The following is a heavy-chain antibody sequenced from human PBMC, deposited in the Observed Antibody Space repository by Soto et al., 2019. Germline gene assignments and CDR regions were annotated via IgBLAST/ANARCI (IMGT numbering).Heavy chain of an antibody. CDR3: PTSLRSLVGAPPPLGYYNGMDV. J-gene: IGHJ6*02. CDR2: INPNSGGT. D-gene: IGHD1-26*01. CDR1: GYTFTGYY. V-gene: IGHV1-2*02. Sequence: GASVKVSCKASGYTFTGYYMHWVRQAPGQGLEWMGWINPNSGGTNYAQKFQGRVTMTRDTSISTADMELSRLRSDDTAVYYCPTSLRSLVGAPPPLGYYNGMDVWVQGTTVSVYS.